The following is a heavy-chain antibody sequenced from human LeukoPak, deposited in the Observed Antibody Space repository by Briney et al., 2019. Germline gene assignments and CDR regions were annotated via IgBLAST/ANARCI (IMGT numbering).Heavy chain of an antibody. V-gene: IGHV1-69*13. CDR1: GGTFSSYA. J-gene: IGHJ4*02. CDR3: ARGASYYFDY. CDR2: IIPIFGTA. Sequence: ASVKVSCKASGGTFSSYAISWVRQAPGQGLEWMGGIIPIFGTANYAQKFQGRVTITADESTSTAYMELSSLRSEDTAVYHCARGASYYFDYWGQGTLVTVSS.